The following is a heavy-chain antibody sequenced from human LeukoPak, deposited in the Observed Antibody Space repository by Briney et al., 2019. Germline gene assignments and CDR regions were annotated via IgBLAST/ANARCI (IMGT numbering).Heavy chain of an antibody. J-gene: IGHJ5*02. D-gene: IGHD3-16*01. V-gene: IGHV4-39*01. CDR2: IYYSGST. Sequence: PSETLSLTCTVSGGSISSSSYYWGWIRQPPGKGLEWIGSIYYSGSTYYNPSLKSRVTISVDTSKNQFSLKLSSVTAADTAVYYWASPPIWGGVTGPFDPWGQGTLVTISS. CDR1: GGSISSSSYY. CDR3: ASPPIWGGVTGPFDP.